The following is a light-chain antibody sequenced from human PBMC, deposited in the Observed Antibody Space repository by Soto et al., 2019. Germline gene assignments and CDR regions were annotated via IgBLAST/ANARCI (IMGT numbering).Light chain of an antibody. CDR1: QSVLYSSNNKNY. Sequence: DIVMTQSPDSLAVSLGERATINCKSSQSVLYSSNNKNYLAWYQQKPGQPPKLLIYWASTRESGVPDRFSGSGSWTDFTLTISSLQAEDVAFYYCQQYYSTPYTFGQGTKLEIK. CDR3: QQYYSTPYT. CDR2: WAS. J-gene: IGKJ2*01. V-gene: IGKV4-1*01.